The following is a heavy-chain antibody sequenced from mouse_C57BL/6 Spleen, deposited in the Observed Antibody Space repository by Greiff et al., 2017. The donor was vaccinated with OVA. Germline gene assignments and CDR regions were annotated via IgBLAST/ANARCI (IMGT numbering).Heavy chain of an antibody. CDR2: IYPGSGST. CDR1: GYTFPSYW. CDR3: AGDYYGSSYDWFAY. D-gene: IGHD1-1*01. V-gene: IGHV1-55*01. J-gene: IGHJ3*01. Sequence: QVQLQQPGAELVKPGASVKLSCKASGYTFPSYWITWVQQRPGQGLEWLGDIYPGSGSTNYNEKFKSKATLTGDTSSSTAYMQLSSLTSEDSAVYDCAGDYYGSSYDWFAYWGQGTLVTVSA.